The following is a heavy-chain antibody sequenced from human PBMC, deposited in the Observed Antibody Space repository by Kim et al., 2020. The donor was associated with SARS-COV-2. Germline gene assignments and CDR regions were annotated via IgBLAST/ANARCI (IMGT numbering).Heavy chain of an antibody. CDR3: ALPGGSGLAPPGY. Sequence: GGSLRLSCAASGFTFSSYAMSWVRQAPGKGLEWVSAISGSGGSTYYADSVKGRFTISRDNSKNTLYLQMNSLRAEDTAVYYCALPGGSGLAPPGYWGQGTLVTVSS. J-gene: IGHJ4*02. D-gene: IGHD6-19*01. V-gene: IGHV3-23*01. CDR1: GFTFSSYA. CDR2: ISGSGGST.